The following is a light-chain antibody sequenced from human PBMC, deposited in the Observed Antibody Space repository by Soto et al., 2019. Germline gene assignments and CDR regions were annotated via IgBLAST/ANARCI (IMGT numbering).Light chain of an antibody. J-gene: IGKJ1*01. V-gene: IGKV1-39*01. Sequence: DIQMTQSPSSLSASAGDRVTITFRASQSISSYLNWYQQKPGKAPKLLIYAASSLQSGVPSRFSGSGSGTDFSLTISSLQPEDFATYYCQESYSIPVTFGQGTKVDIK. CDR2: AAS. CDR1: QSISSY. CDR3: QESYSIPVT.